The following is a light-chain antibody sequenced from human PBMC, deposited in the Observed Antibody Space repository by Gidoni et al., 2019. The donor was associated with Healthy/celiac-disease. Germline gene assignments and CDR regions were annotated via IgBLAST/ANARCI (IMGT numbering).Light chain of an antibody. J-gene: IGKJ4*01. CDR2: LGS. Sequence: IVMTQPPLSLPATPGESASISCSSSQSLLHSNGYNYLDWYLQKPGQSPQLLIYLGSNRASGVPDRVSGSGSGTDFTLKISRVEAEDVGVYYCMQALQTPPNTFGGGTKVEIK. CDR1: QSLLHSNGYNY. CDR3: MQALQTPPNT. V-gene: IGKV2-28*01.